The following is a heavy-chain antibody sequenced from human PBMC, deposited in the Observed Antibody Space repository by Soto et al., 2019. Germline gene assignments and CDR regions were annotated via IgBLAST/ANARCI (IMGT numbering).Heavy chain of an antibody. CDR2: ISYDASNK. Sequence: SLRLSFAASGFTFSSYVMHWVRQAPGKGLEWVAVISYDASNKYYADSVKGRFIISRDNSKNTLYLQMNSLRAEDTAVYYCAKRETDYEPPYYYAMDVWGQGTTVTASS. CDR3: AKRETDYEPPYYYAMDV. V-gene: IGHV3-30*18. CDR1: GFTFSSYV. J-gene: IGHJ6*02. D-gene: IGHD4-17*01.